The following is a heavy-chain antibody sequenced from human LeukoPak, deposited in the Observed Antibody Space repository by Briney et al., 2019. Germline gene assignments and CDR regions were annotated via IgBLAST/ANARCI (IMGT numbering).Heavy chain of an antibody. Sequence: SETLSLTCTVSGGSISSGGYYWSWIRQPPGKGLEWIGYIYYSGSTNYNPSLKSRVTISVDTSKNQFSLKLSSVTAADTAVYYCARATYYYDSSGYYRRAFDIWGQGTMVTVSS. CDR2: IYYSGST. V-gene: IGHV4-61*08. CDR3: ARATYYYDSSGYYRRAFDI. D-gene: IGHD3-22*01. CDR1: GGSISSGGYY. J-gene: IGHJ3*02.